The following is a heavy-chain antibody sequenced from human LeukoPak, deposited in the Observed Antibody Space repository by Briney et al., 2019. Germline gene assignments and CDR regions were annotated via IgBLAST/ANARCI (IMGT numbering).Heavy chain of an antibody. D-gene: IGHD2-21*01. Sequence: SDTLSLTCTVSDGSSRSSSWNWLRQPPGKGLEGMEYVYYIGSAKHKPPLQSRASISVDTSKHQISLNLKSVTAADTAIYYCARRQQTGGDNGLYNWFDPWGQGILVTVSS. J-gene: IGHJ5*02. CDR2: VYYIGSA. V-gene: IGHV4-59*08. CDR3: ARRQQTGGDNGLYNWFDP. CDR1: DGSSRSSS.